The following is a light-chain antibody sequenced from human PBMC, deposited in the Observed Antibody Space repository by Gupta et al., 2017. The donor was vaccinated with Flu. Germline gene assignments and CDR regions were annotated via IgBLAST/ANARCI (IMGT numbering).Light chain of an antibody. Sequence: EIVLTQSPGTLPLSPGDRATLSCRASQSVTSDSLAWYQQKPGQAPRLLIYGASTRATGIPDRFSGSGSGTDFTLTISRLEPEDFAVFYCQRYGSSFGGGTKVEIK. J-gene: IGKJ4*01. CDR1: QSVTSDS. CDR2: GAS. V-gene: IGKV3-20*01. CDR3: QRYGSS.